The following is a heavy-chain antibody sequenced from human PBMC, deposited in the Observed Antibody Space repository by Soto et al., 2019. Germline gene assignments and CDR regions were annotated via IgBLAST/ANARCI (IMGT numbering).Heavy chain of an antibody. CDR2: IFHDGTA. J-gene: IGHJ4*02. Sequence: GPGGASETLSLTCAVSGVSISSGNWWTWVRQTPQRGLEYIGEIFHDGTANYYPSFERRVAISVDTSKNQFSLKLTSVTAADTATYFCARLVYDTRLNYMYFDFWGQGALVTAPQ. V-gene: IGHV4-4*02. CDR1: GVSISSGNW. CDR3: ARLVYDTRLNYMYFDF. D-gene: IGHD2-8*01.